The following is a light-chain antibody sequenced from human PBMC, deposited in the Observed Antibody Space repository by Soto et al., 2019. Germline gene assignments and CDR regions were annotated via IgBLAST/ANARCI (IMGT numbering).Light chain of an antibody. CDR2: EVT. V-gene: IGLV2-23*02. CDR1: SSDVGTYNL. Sequence: QSVLAQPASVSGSPEQSVTISCTGTSSDVGTYNLVSWYQQHPGKAPKLIIYEVTERPSGVSNRFSGSKFGNTASLTISGLLPEDEADYYCCSSGGSSALPYVFGTGTKVTVL. J-gene: IGLJ1*01. CDR3: CSSGGSSALPYV.